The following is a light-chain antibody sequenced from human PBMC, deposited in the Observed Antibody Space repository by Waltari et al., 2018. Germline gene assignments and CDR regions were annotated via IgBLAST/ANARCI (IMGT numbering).Light chain of an antibody. J-gene: IGKJ1*01. V-gene: IGKV3-20*01. CDR1: QNIRIY. Sequence: EIVLTQSPGTLSLSPGVRVTLSCRASQNIRIYLAWYQQKPGQPPRLLIYEASRRATGIPDRFSGSGSGTDFSLTISRLEPEDFGVYYCQKYGTLPATFGQGTKVEIK. CDR2: EAS. CDR3: QKYGTLPAT.